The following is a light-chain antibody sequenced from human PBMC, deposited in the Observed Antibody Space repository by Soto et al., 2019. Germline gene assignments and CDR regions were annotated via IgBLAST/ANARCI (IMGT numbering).Light chain of an antibody. CDR3: QQYSGYWT. J-gene: IGKJ1*01. Sequence: DIQMAQSPSTLSASVGDRVTISCRASQSINAWLAWYQQKPGKAPKLLIHTASTLEDGVPSRFSGSGSGTEFTLTISSLQPDDFVTYYCQQYSGYWTFGQGTKVEI. V-gene: IGKV1-5*03. CDR2: TAS. CDR1: QSINAW.